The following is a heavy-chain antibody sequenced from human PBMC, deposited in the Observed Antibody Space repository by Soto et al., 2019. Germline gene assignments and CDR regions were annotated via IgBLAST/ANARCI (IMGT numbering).Heavy chain of an antibody. J-gene: IGHJ4*02. D-gene: IGHD2-15*01. V-gene: IGHV3-23*01. CDR1: GFTLSSYG. CDR2: AGVSGNT. Sequence: LRLSCAASGFTLSSYGMSWVRQAPGKGLQWVSTAGVSGNTYYSGSVKGRFTISRDNSKNTLYLQMNSLRAEDTAVYYCAKRYCIGGSCRRYYLEYWGQGTLVNVSS. CDR3: AKRYCIGGSCRRYYLEY.